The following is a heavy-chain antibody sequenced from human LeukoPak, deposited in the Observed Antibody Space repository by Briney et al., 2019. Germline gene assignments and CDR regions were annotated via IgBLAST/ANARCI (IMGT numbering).Heavy chain of an antibody. V-gene: IGHV4-31*03. CDR1: GGSISSGGYY. J-gene: IGHJ6*02. Sequence: SETLSLTCTVSGGSISSGGYYWSWIRQHPGKGLEWIGYIYYSGGTYYDPSLKSRVTISVDTSKNQFSLKLSSVTAADTAVYYCAREIPGYSTLDVWGQGTTVTVSS. CDR2: IYYSGGT. CDR3: AREIPGYSTLDV. D-gene: IGHD2-15*01.